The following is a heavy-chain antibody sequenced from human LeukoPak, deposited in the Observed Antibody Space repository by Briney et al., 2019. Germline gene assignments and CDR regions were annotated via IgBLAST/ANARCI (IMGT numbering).Heavy chain of an antibody. J-gene: IGHJ3*02. Sequence: PSETLSLTCAVSGGSISSGGYSWSWIRQPPGKGLEWIGYIYHSGSTYYNPSLKSRVTISVDRSKNQFSLKLSSVTAADTAVYYCARVSYTGPAFDIWGQGTMVTVSS. CDR3: ARVSYTGPAFDI. CDR2: IYHSGST. D-gene: IGHD2-2*02. V-gene: IGHV4-30-2*01. CDR1: GGSISSGGYS.